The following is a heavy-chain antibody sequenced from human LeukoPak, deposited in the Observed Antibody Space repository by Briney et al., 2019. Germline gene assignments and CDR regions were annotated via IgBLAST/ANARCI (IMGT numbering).Heavy chain of an antibody. CDR3: ARDPPSRGTRYFDY. D-gene: IGHD3-16*01. CDR1: GFPFSRYS. V-gene: IGHV3-21*01. CDR2: ISSSSSNK. Sequence: GGSLKLSCAASGFPFSRYSMNWVRQAPGEGPEWVSSISSSSSNKDYVDSVKGRFTVSRDDAKNSLYLQMDSLRVEDTAVYYCARDPPSRGTRYFDYWGQGILVTVSS. J-gene: IGHJ4*02.